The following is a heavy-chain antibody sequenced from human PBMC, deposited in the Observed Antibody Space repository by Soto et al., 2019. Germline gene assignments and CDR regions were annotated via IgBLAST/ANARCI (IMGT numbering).Heavy chain of an antibody. D-gene: IGHD4-17*01. J-gene: IGHJ4*02. CDR3: ARRYGDCLDY. Sequence: SETLSLTCTVSGGSISSYYWSWLRQPPGKGLEWIGYIYYSGSTNYNPSLKSRVTISVDTSKNQFSLKLSSVTAADTAVYYCARRYGDCLDYWGQGTLVTVSS. V-gene: IGHV4-59*08. CDR1: GGSISSYY. CDR2: IYYSGST.